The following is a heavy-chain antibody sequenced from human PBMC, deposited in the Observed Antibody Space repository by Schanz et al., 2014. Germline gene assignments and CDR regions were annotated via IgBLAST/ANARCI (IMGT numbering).Heavy chain of an antibody. CDR2: IIPIVDIT. D-gene: IGHD3-16*01. Sequence: QVQLVQSGAEVKNPGASVKVSCKASGYTFINSDINWVRQAAGQGLEWMGWIIPIVDITNYAQKFLGRVTITADKSTSTAYMELKSLRSADTAVYYCATIGVNDYWRFGLDLWGQGTTVTVFS. J-gene: IGHJ6*02. CDR3: ATIGVNDYWRFGLDL. V-gene: IGHV1-69*09. CDR1: GYTFINSD.